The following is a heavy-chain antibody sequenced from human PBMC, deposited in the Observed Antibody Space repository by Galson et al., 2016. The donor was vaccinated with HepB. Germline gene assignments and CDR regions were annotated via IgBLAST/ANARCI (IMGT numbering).Heavy chain of an antibody. J-gene: IGHJ4*02. CDR1: GFASRNYG. D-gene: IGHD1-26*01. CDR2: VSFSSTNI. CDR3: ARLGPYHFDF. Sequence: SLRLSCAASGFASRNYGMHWVRQAPGKGLEWISSVSFSSTNIHFADSVKGRFTISRDNAKNSLFLQMNSLGAEDTAVYYCARLGPYHFDFWGQGTLVTVSS. V-gene: IGHV3-48*01.